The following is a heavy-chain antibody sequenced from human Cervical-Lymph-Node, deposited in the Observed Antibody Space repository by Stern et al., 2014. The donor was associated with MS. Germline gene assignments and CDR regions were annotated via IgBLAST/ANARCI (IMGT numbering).Heavy chain of an antibody. D-gene: IGHD3-16*02. V-gene: IGHV3-9*01. CDR1: GFTFDDYA. CDR2: ISWNGGSR. Sequence: DVQLVESGGGLVQPGRSLRLSCVASGFTFDDYAMHWVRQAPGQGLELVSGISWNGGSRNSADSVKDRVTISRDNAKNSLYLQMSSLRPEDTAFYYCTKTLGRSYHDPFDMWGQGTMVIVSS. J-gene: IGHJ3*02. CDR3: TKTLGRSYHDPFDM.